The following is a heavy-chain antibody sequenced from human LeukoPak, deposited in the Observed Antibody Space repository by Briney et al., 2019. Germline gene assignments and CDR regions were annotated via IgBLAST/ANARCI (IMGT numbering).Heavy chain of an antibody. V-gene: IGHV1-2*06. CDR2: INPNSGGT. CDR3: ARDLQRYYYDSSGYYWSY. CDR1: GYTFTGYY. J-gene: IGHJ4*02. D-gene: IGHD3-22*01. Sequence: ASVKVSCKASGYTFTGYYMHWVRQAPGQGLEWMGRINPNSGGTNYAQKFQGRVTMTRDTSISTAYMELSRLRSDDTAVYYCARDLQRYYYDSSGYYWSYWGQGTLVTVSS.